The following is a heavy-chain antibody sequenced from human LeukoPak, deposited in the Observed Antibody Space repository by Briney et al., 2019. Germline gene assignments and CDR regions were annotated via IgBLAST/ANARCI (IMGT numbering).Heavy chain of an antibody. CDR1: GVSISSYY. Sequence: AETLSLTCTVSGVSISSYYWSWIRQPAGKGLEWIGRIYTSGSTNYNPSLKSRVTMSVDTSKNQFSLTLSSVTAADTAVYYCARDWESLTGYFSVNWFDPWGQGTLVTVSS. CDR2: IYTSGST. J-gene: IGHJ5*02. V-gene: IGHV4-4*07. D-gene: IGHD3-9*01. CDR3: ARDWESLTGYFSVNWFDP.